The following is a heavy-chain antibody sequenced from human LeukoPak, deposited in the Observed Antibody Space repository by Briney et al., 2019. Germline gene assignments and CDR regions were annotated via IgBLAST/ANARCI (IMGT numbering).Heavy chain of an antibody. CDR1: GASISGYY. V-gene: IGHV4-59*01. D-gene: IGHD3-10*01. J-gene: IGHJ4*02. CDR2: MYYSGST. Sequence: SETLSLTCRVSGASISGYYWSWIRQPPGKGLEWIGHMYYSGSTNQNPSLRSRVTISVDTSKNQFSLKLNSVTAADTAVYYCARGPLMVRGPFDYWGQGTLVTVSS. CDR3: ARGPLMVRGPFDY.